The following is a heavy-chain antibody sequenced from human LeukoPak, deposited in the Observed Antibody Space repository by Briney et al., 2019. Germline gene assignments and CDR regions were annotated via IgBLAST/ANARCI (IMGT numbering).Heavy chain of an antibody. V-gene: IGHV3-30-3*01. CDR1: GFTFSNFA. Sequence: GGSLRLSCAASGFTFSNFAMHWVRQAPGKGLEWVAVISYDGDNEYYADSVKGQFTISRDHSKDRLYLQMNSLRPEDTAMYYCARVRGGRSWYYYGMDVWGRGTTVTVSS. D-gene: IGHD3-16*01. CDR2: ISYDGDNE. CDR3: ARVRGGRSWYYYGMDV. J-gene: IGHJ6*02.